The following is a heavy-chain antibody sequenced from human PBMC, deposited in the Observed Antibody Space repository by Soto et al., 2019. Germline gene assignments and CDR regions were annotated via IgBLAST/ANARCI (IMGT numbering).Heavy chain of an antibody. J-gene: IGHJ4*02. Sequence: GESLKIYCKGPGYSFTSYWIGWVRQMPVKGLEWMGIIYPGDSDTRYSPSFQGQVTISADKSISTAYLQSSSLKAPDTPMYYCASSRPEGGYSYGCLYYLGQGTLLTVSS. CDR3: ASSRPEGGYSYGCLYY. V-gene: IGHV5-51*01. D-gene: IGHD5-18*01. CDR1: GYSFTSYW. CDR2: IYPGDSDT.